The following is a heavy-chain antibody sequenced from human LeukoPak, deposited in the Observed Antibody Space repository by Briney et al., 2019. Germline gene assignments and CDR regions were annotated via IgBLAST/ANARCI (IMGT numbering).Heavy chain of an antibody. CDR3: ARVPLHDASGRYYPH. Sequence: ASVKVSCKASGYTFTIYYMHWVRQAPGQGLEWMGIINPSGGSTSYAQKFQGRVTLTRDTSASTAYMELNSLSSEDTAVYYCARVPLHDASGRYYPHWGQGTLVTVSS. V-gene: IGHV1-46*01. CDR1: GYTFTIYY. J-gene: IGHJ1*01. CDR2: INPSGGST. D-gene: IGHD3-22*01.